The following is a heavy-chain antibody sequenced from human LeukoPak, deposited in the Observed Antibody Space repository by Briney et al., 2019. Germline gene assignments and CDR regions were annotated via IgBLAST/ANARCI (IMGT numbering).Heavy chain of an antibody. V-gene: IGHV4-61*05. D-gene: IGHD6-19*01. J-gene: IGHJ4*02. CDR2: IYYSGST. CDR3: ARYSRYSSGWGNRYYFDY. CDR1: GRSISSSSYY. Sequence: SETLSLTCTVSGRSISSSSYYWSWIRQPPGKGLEWIGYIYYSGSTDYNPSLKSRVTISVDTSKNQFSLKLSSVTAADTAVYYCARYSRYSSGWGNRYYFDYWGQGTLVTVSS.